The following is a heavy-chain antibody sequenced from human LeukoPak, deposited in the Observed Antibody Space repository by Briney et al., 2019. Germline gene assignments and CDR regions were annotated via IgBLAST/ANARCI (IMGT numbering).Heavy chain of an antibody. V-gene: IGHV3-33*06. D-gene: IGHD2-15*01. J-gene: IGHJ4*02. Sequence: GGSLRLPCAASGFTFSSYGMHWVRQAPGKGLEWVAVIWYEVSNKYYADSVKGRFTISRDNSKNELYLQMNSLRDEDTAVYYCAKNRYCSGGSCYSYFDYWGQGTMVTVSS. CDR2: IWYEVSNK. CDR1: GFTFSSYG. CDR3: AKNRYCSGGSCYSYFDY.